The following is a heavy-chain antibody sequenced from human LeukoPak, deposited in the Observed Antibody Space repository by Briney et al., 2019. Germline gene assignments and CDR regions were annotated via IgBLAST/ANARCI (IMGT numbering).Heavy chain of an antibody. Sequence: SETLSLTRTVSGGSISSYYWSWIRQPPGKGLEWIGYIYYSGSTNYNPSLKSRVTISVDTSKNQFSLKLSSVTAADTTVYYCARDRDSSGYYDAFDIWGQGTMVTVSS. V-gene: IGHV4-59*01. CDR1: GGSISSYY. J-gene: IGHJ3*02. CDR2: IYYSGST. D-gene: IGHD3-22*01. CDR3: ARDRDSSGYYDAFDI.